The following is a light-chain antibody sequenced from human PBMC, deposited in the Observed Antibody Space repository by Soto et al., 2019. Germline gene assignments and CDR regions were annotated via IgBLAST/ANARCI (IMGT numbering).Light chain of an antibody. CDR1: GRDIGAYDY. CDR2: GVK. CDR3: SSYTTSYFYV. Sequence: QSALTQPASVSGSPGQSIPISCTGSGRDIGAYDYVSWYQQHPGKAPKLIIYGVKNRPSGVSNRFSASKSAFTASLTISGLQTEDEADYYCSSYTTSYFYVFGPGTKVTVL. J-gene: IGLJ1*01. V-gene: IGLV2-14*01.